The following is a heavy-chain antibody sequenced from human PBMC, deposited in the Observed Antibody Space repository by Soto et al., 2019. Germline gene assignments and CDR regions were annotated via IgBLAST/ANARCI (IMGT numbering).Heavy chain of an antibody. Sequence: ASVKVSCKASGYTFTGYYIHWVREAPGQGLEWMGWINPQTGGTSYAQKFQGRVTLSRDTSINTAYLELSRLRSDDTAVYYCAREAGGMDVWGQGTTVTVSS. V-gene: IGHV1-2*02. CDR1: GYTFTGYY. J-gene: IGHJ6*02. CDR3: AREAGGMDV. CDR2: INPQTGGT.